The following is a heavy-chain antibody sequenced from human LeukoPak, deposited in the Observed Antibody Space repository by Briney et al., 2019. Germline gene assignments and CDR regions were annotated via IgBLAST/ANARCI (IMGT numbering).Heavy chain of an antibody. D-gene: IGHD3-22*01. CDR2: IKQDGSEK. CDR3: ARADYYDSSHYFDY. CDR1: GVTFSSYA. V-gene: IGHV3-7*01. J-gene: IGHJ4*02. Sequence: GGSLRLSCAASGVTFSSYAMSWVRQAPGKGLEWVANIKQDGSEKYYVDSVKGRFTISRDNAKNSLYLQMNSLRAEDTAVYYCARADYYDSSHYFDYWGQGTLVTVSS.